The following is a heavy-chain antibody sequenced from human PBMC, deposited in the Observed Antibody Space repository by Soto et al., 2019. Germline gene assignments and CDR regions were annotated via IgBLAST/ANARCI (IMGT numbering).Heavy chain of an antibody. J-gene: IGHJ4*02. CDR3: AREGVVTAHFDY. CDR2: INPSGGST. D-gene: IGHD2-21*02. Sequence: ASVKVSCKASGYTFTSYYMHWVRQAPGQGLEWMGIINPSGGSTSYAQKFQGRVTMTRDTSTGTVYMELSSLRSEDTAVYYCAREGVVTAHFDYWGQGTLVTVSS. CDR1: GYTFTSYY. V-gene: IGHV1-46*01.